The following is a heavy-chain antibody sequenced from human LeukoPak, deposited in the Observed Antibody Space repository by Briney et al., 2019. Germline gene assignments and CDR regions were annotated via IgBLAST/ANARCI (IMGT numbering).Heavy chain of an antibody. V-gene: IGHV1-18*04. CDR2: ISAYNGNT. J-gene: IGHJ5*02. CDR3: ARGVLWFGDGGNWFDP. Sequence: GASVKVSCKASGYTFTSYGISWVRQAPGQGLEWMGWISAYNGNTNYAQKLQGGVTMTTDTSTSTAYMELRSLRSDDTAVYYCARGVLWFGDGGNWFDPWGQGTLVTVSS. D-gene: IGHD3-10*01. CDR1: GYTFTSYG.